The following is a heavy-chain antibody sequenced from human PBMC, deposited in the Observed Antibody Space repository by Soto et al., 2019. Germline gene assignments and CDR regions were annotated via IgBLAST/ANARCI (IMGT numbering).Heavy chain of an antibody. D-gene: IGHD3-3*01. CDR2: INAGNGNT. CDR1: GYTFTSYA. Sequence: ASVKVSCKASGYTFTSYAMHWVRQAPGQRLEWMGWINAGNGNTKYSQKFQGRVTITRDTSASTAYMELSSLRSEDTAVYYCARDRTNYDFWSGYYKGNWFDPWGQGTLVTVSS. V-gene: IGHV1-3*01. CDR3: ARDRTNYDFWSGYYKGNWFDP. J-gene: IGHJ5*02.